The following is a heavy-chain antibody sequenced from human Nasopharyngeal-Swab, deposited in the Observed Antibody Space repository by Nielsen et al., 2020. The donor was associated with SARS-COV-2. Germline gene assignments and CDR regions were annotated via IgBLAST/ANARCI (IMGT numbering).Heavy chain of an antibody. D-gene: IGHD6-6*01. Sequence: VRQMPGKGMEWMGIIYPGDSDTRYRPSFQGQVTISADKSISTAYVQWSSLKASDTAMYYCARRESSSWARGDYFDYWGQGTLVTVSS. CDR2: IYPGDSDT. CDR3: ARRESSSWARGDYFDY. V-gene: IGHV5-51*01. J-gene: IGHJ4*02.